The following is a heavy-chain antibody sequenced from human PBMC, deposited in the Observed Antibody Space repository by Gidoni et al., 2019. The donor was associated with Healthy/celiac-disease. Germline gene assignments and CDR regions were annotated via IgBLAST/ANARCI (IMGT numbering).Heavy chain of an antibody. CDR1: GFTFSRYA. J-gene: IGHJ5*02. Sequence: QVQLVESGGGVVQPGRSLRLSCAASGFTFSRYAMHWVRQAPGKGLEWVAVISYDGSNKYYADSVKGRFTISRDNSKNTLYLQMNSLRAEDTAVYYCARAEEAIFGVEATAFDPWGQGTLVTVSS. D-gene: IGHD3-3*01. V-gene: IGHV3-30-3*01. CDR3: ARAEEAIFGVEATAFDP. CDR2: ISYDGSNK.